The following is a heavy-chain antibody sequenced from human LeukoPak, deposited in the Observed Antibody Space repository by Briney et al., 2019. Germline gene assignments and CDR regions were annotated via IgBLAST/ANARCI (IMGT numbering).Heavy chain of an antibody. Sequence: GGSLRLSCAASGFTFNTYAMAWVRQAPGKGLEWVSKISGGAGSGRTSYADSVKGPFSMSRDNSKRTLSLQMNGRRAEDTAVYYCAKERFGSDYHFFQPFDAWGQGTMVTVSS. V-gene: IGHV3-23*01. J-gene: IGHJ3*01. CDR3: AKERFGSDYHFFQPFDA. CDR2: ISGGAGSGRT. D-gene: IGHD4-17*01. CDR1: GFTFNTYA.